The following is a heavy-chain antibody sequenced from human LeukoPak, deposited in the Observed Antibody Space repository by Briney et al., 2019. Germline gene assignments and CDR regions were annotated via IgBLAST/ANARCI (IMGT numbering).Heavy chain of an antibody. V-gene: IGHV3-7*01. CDR1: GLTFSNYW. CDR2: IKEDGNEK. Sequence: GGSLRLSCAASGLTFSNYWVSWVRQAPGKGLEWVANIKEDGNEKYYVDSVKGRFTISRDNAKKSLYLQMNSLRAEDTAVYYCARDRSRSYYWGQGTPVTVSS. J-gene: IGHJ4*02. CDR3: ARDRSRSYY. D-gene: IGHD2-2*01.